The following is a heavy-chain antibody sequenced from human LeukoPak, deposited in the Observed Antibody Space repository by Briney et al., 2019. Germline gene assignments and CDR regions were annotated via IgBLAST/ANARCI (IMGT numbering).Heavy chain of an antibody. CDR3: ARRNYDILTESDWFDP. J-gene: IGHJ5*02. CDR1: GYTFTSYG. Sequence: GASVKVSCKASGYTFTSYGISWVRQAPGQGLEWMGWISAYNGNTNYAQKLQGRVTMTTDTSTSTAYMELRSLRSDDTAVYYCARRNYDILTESDWFDPWGQGTLGTVSS. D-gene: IGHD3-9*01. CDR2: ISAYNGNT. V-gene: IGHV1-18*01.